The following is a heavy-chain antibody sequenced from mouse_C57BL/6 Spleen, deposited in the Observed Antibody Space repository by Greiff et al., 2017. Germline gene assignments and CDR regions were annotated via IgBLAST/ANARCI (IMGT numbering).Heavy chain of an antibody. CDR2: INPSNGGT. D-gene: IGHD1-1*01. CDR1: GYTFTSYW. V-gene: IGHV1-53*01. Sequence: QVQLQQPGTELVKPGASVKLSCKASGYTFTSYWMHWVKQRPGQGLEWIGKINPSNGGTNYNDKFKSKATLTVDKSSSTAYMQLSSLTSEDSAVDYCARGDYCDNRYFDYWGQGTTLTVSS. CDR3: ARGDYCDNRYFDY. J-gene: IGHJ2*01.